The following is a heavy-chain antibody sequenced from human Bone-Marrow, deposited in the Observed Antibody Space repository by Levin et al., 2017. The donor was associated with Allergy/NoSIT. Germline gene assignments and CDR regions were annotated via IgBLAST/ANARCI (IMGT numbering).Heavy chain of an antibody. V-gene: IGHV3-30*18. Sequence: GGSLRPSCAASGFTFSNYGMHWVRQAPGKGLEGVAVISYAGGNTYYADSVKGRFTISRDNSKNTLYLQMNSLRAEDTAVYFCAKDGLNYYGGRGYYSGLQRGFDFWGQGTLVTVSS. CDR1: GFTFSNYG. CDR2: ISYAGGNT. D-gene: IGHD3-22*01. CDR3: AKDGLNYYGGRGYYSGLQRGFDF. J-gene: IGHJ4*02.